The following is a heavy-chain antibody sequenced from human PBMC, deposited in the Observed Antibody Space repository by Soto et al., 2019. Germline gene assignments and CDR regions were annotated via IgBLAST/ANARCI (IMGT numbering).Heavy chain of an antibody. CDR3: ASMSGYEPRFDY. CDR2: MNPNSGNT. CDR1: GYTFTSYD. Sequence: VASVKVSCKASGYTFTSYDINWVRQATGQGLEWMGWMNPNSGNTGYAQKFQGRVTMTRNTSISTAYMELSSLRSEDTAVYYCASMSGYEPRFDYWGQGTLVTVSS. V-gene: IGHV1-8*01. D-gene: IGHD3-3*01. J-gene: IGHJ4*02.